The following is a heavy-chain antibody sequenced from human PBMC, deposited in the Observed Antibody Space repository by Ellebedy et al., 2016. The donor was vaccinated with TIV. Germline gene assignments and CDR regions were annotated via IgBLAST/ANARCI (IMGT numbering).Heavy chain of an antibody. D-gene: IGHD6-13*01. V-gene: IGHV3-33*01. CDR1: GFTFSSYG. CDR2: IWYDGSNK. CDR3: ASSRPDPFIAAAGTFTYYYYGMDA. J-gene: IGHJ6*02. Sequence: GESLKISCAASGFTFSSYGMHWVRQAPGKGLEWVAVIWYDGSNKYYANSVKGRFTISRDNSKNTLYLQMNSLRAEDTAVYYCASSRPDPFIAAAGTFTYYYYGMDAWGQGTTVTVSS.